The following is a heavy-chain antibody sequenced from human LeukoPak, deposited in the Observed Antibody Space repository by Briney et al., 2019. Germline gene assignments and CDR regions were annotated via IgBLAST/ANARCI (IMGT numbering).Heavy chain of an antibody. D-gene: IGHD4-17*01. J-gene: IGHJ4*02. CDR2: IHSGGSA. CDR1: GFTFSSYA. Sequence: QPGGSLRLSCAASGFTFSSYAMSWVRQAPGKGLEWVSVIHSGGSAYYADSVKGRFTISRDNSKNTLYLQMNSLRAEDTAVYYCARGVSTVTSFDYWGQGTLVTVSS. V-gene: IGHV3-53*01. CDR3: ARGVSTVTSFDY.